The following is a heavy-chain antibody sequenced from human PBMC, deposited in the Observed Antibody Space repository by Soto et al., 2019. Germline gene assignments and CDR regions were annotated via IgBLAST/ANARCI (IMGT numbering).Heavy chain of an antibody. CDR2: ISHSGIT. J-gene: IGHJ5*02. V-gene: IGHV4-4*02. Sequence: SETLSLTCAVSGGSITSANWWTWVRQPPGGGLEWIGEISHSGITNYKASLKSRVTMSVDKAKNDVSLKLTSVTAADTAVYYCARVLRGWFDPWGQGTPVTVSS. CDR1: GGSITSANW. CDR3: ARVLRGWFDP.